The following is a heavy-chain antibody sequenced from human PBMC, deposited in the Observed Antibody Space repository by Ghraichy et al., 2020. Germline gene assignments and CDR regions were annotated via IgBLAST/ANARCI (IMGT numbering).Heavy chain of an antibody. CDR3: ARDHYDSIGSEYNFDY. CDR2: VSSTSRYI. V-gene: IGHV3-21*01. CDR1: GFTFSSFT. D-gene: IGHD3-22*01. J-gene: IGHJ4*02. Sequence: GSLRLSCTASGFTFSSFTMNWVRQAPGRRPEWVSCVSSTSRYIYYADSVEGRFTISRDNAKSSMYLQMNSLRAEDTAVYYCARDHYDSIGSEYNFDYWGQGTLVTVSS.